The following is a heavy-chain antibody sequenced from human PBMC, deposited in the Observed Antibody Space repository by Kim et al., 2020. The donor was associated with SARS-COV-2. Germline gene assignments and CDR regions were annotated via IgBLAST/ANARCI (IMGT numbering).Heavy chain of an antibody. CDR2: INSDGSRT. J-gene: IGHJ6*03. CDR3: ARPSSTSWPCHCMDV. Sequence: GGSLRLSCAASGFTFSTYWMYWVRQAPGKGLVWVSRINSDGSRTNYADSVKGRFTISRDNAKNTLYLQMNSLRAEDTAVYYCARPSSTSWPCHCMDVWGKGTTVTVSS. D-gene: IGHD2-2*01. V-gene: IGHV3-74*01. CDR1: GFTFSTYW.